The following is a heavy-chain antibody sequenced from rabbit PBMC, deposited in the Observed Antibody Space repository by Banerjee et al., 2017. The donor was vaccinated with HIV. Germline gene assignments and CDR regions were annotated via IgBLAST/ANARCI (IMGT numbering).Heavy chain of an antibody. CDR3: ARDLAGVIGWNFNL. V-gene: IGHV1S40*01. D-gene: IGHD4-1*01. J-gene: IGHJ4*01. CDR2: IDAGGTGNT. Sequence: QSLQESGGGLFQPGGSLALTCKASGFDISSYHMCWVRQAPGKGPEWIACIDAGGTGNTYYVSWAKGRFTISRTSSTTVTLQMTSLTAADTATYFCARDLAGVIGWNFNLWGQGTLVTVS. CDR1: GFDISSYH.